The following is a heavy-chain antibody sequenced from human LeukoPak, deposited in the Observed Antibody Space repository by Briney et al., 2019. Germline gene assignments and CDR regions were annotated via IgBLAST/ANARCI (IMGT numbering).Heavy chain of an antibody. CDR2: ISYDGSNK. J-gene: IGHJ6*04. CDR3: ARGGTDYDFWSGQLVV. CDR1: GFTFSSYA. D-gene: IGHD3-3*01. V-gene: IGHV3-30-3*01. Sequence: GGSLRLSCAASGFTFSSYAMHWVRQAPGKGLEWVAVISYDGSNKYYADSVKGRFTISRDNSKNTLYLQMNSLRAEDTAVYYCARGGTDYDFWSGQLVVWGKGTTVTVSS.